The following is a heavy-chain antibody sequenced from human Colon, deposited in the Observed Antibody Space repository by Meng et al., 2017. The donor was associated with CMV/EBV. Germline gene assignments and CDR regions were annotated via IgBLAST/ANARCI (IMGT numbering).Heavy chain of an antibody. D-gene: IGHD7-27*01. CDR3: ARLGQFDF. CDR1: GFTFSSYV. Sequence: EVQLLESGGDLVQPGGSLKLSCAASGFTFSSYVMSWVRQAPGKGLEWISYISKSGDTTYYADSVRGRFTVSRDNAENSVYLQMNTLRVEDTAVYYCARLGQFDFWGQGALVTVSS. V-gene: IGHV3-48*03. J-gene: IGHJ4*02. CDR2: ISKSGDTT.